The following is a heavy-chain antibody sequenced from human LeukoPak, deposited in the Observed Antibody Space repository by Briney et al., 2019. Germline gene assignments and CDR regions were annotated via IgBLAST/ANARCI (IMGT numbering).Heavy chain of an antibody. CDR3: ARGGSYYVGNWFDP. CDR1: GYTFTSYA. D-gene: IGHD1-26*01. Sequence: ASVNVSCKASGYTFTSYAMNWVRQAPGQGLEWMGWINTNTGNPTYAQGFTGRFVFSLDTSVSTAYLQISSLKAEDTAVYYCARGGSYYVGNWFDPWGQGTLVTVSS. V-gene: IGHV7-4-1*02. CDR2: INTNTGNP. J-gene: IGHJ5*02.